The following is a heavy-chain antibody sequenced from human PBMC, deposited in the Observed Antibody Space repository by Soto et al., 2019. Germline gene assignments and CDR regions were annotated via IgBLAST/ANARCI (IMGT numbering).Heavy chain of an antibody. CDR2: FYYSGST. D-gene: IGHD5-12*01. CDR1: GGSISSSSYY. J-gene: IGHJ6*03. V-gene: IGHV4-39*01. CDR3: ARISVASRYMDV. Sequence: QLQLEESGPGLVKPSETLSLTCTVSGGSISSSSYYWGWIRQSPGKGLEWIGSFYYSGSTYYSPSRRSRVTISGDTSRKQISLRLSPVTAADTAVYYCARISVASRYMDVWGKGTTVTVSS.